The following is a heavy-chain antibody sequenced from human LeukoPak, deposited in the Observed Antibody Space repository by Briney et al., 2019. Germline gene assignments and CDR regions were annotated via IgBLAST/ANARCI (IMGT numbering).Heavy chain of an antibody. CDR1: GGSISTYY. V-gene: IGHV4-59*01. Sequence: SETLSLTCTVSGGSISTYYWSWIRLPPGKGLEWIAYIYFTGRTQYNPSLKSRVTISEDTSKNQFSLRLSSVTPADTAVHYCARGGYDSDFDYWGQGTLVTVSS. J-gene: IGHJ4*02. CDR2: IYFTGRT. CDR3: ARGGYDSDFDY. D-gene: IGHD3-3*01.